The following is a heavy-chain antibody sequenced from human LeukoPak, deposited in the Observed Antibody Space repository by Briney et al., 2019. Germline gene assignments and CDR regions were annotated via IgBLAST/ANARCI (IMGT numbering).Heavy chain of an antibody. CDR1: GFTFIYYA. Sequence: SGGSLRLSCAASGFTFIYYAMSWVRQAPGKGLEWVSTISGSGGNTYYADSVKGRFTISRDNSKNTLYLQMNSLRAEDTAVYYCAKERDRDFVGGAFDIWGQGTMVTVSS. D-gene: IGHD3-16*01. CDR2: ISGSGGNT. J-gene: IGHJ3*02. CDR3: AKERDRDFVGGAFDI. V-gene: IGHV3-23*01.